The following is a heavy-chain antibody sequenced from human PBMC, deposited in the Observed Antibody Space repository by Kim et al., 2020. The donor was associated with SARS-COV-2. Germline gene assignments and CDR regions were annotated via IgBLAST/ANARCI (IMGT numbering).Heavy chain of an antibody. V-gene: IGHV4-31*03. J-gene: IGHJ4*02. Sequence: SETLSLTCTVSGGSISSGGYYWSWIRQHPGKGLEWIGYIYYSGSTYYNPSLKSRVTISVDTSKNQFSLKLSSVTAADTAVYYCARIRITMIVVVTHFDYWGQGTLGNGSS. CDR1: GGSISSGGYY. D-gene: IGHD3-22*01. CDR2: IYYSGST. CDR3: ARIRITMIVVVTHFDY.